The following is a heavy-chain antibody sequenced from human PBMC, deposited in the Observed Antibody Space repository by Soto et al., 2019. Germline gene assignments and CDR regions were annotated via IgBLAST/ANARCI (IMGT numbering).Heavy chain of an antibody. CDR1: GGSVSSDNYS. D-gene: IGHD5-18*01. Sequence: SETLSLTCTVSGGSVSSDNYSWSWIRQPPGKGLEWIGHIFYSGSTNYNPSLKSRVTISVDTSKNQFSLKLSSVTAADTAVYYCAIDSGYNYGYFRWFDPWGQGTLVTVSS. J-gene: IGHJ5*02. CDR3: AIDSGYNYGYFRWFDP. V-gene: IGHV4-61*01. CDR2: IFYSGST.